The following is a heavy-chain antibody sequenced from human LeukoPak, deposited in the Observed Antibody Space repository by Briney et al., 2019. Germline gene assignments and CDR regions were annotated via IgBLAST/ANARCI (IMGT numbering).Heavy chain of an antibody. V-gene: IGHV1-69*04. J-gene: IGHJ4*02. CDR2: IIPILGIA. Sequence: ASVKVSCKASGGTFSSYAISWVRQAPGQGLEWMGRIIPILGIANYAQKFQGRVTITAGKSTSTAYMELSSLRSEDTAVYYCARDYFFSYYDSSGYSNFDYWGQGTLVTVSS. CDR1: GGTFSSYA. D-gene: IGHD3-22*01. CDR3: ARDYFFSYYDSSGYSNFDY.